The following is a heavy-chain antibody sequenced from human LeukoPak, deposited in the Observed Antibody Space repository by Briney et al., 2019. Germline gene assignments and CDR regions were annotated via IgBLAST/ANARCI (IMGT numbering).Heavy chain of an antibody. CDR2: IKQDGSEK. D-gene: IGHD3-10*01. V-gene: IGHV3-7*01. CDR3: ARDPRPGGGGFDP. J-gene: IGHJ5*02. CDR1: GFTFSSYW. Sequence: GGSLRLSCAASGFTFSSYWMSWVRQAPGKGMEWVANIKQDGSEKYYVDSVKGRFTISRDNAKNSLYLQMNSLRAEDTAVYYWARDPRPGGGGFDPWGQGTLVTVSS.